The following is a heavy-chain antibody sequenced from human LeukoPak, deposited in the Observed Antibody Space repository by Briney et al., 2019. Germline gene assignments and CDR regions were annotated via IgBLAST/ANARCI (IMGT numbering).Heavy chain of an antibody. CDR2: IYYSGGT. Sequence: PSETLSLTCTVSGGSISNYYWSWIRQPPGKGLEWIGYIYYSGGTNYNPSLKSRVTVSVDTSKNQFSLKLSSVTAADTAVYYCARGGSSQSGWFDPWGQGTLITVSS. CDR3: ARGGSSQSGWFDP. D-gene: IGHD6-13*01. J-gene: IGHJ5*02. CDR1: GGSISNYY. V-gene: IGHV4-59*12.